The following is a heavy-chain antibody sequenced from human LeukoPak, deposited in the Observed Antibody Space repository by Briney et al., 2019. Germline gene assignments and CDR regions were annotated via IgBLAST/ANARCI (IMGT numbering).Heavy chain of an antibody. CDR1: GGSISSSSDY. D-gene: IGHD3-22*01. Sequence: SETLSLTCTVSGGSISSSSDYWGWIRQAPGTGLEWIGSIYYHENTYYNSSLKSRVTISVDTSKNQFSLNLSSVTAADTAVYFCARAPHFFDTSGSRYYFDYWGQGALVTVSS. CDR2: IYYHENT. J-gene: IGHJ4*02. CDR3: ARAPHFFDTSGSRYYFDY. V-gene: IGHV4-39*07.